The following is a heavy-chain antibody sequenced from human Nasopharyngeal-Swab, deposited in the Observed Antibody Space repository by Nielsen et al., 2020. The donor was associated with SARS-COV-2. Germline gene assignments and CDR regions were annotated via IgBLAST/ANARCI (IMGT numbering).Heavy chain of an antibody. V-gene: IGHV1-18*04. J-gene: IGHJ6*03. D-gene: IGHD3-3*01. CDR1: GYRITSYG. CDR3: AKLGSRDSDFCSGQYMDV. Sequence: SVKVTGKTSGYRITSYGNGWGRQAPGQGLEGMGRIKGYQGDTHSAQKFQGGNTLTIDKSTSTAYMVLRSLKFDDTAVYYCAKLGSRDSDFCSGQYMDVWGEGTTVTVSS. CDR2: IKGYQGDT.